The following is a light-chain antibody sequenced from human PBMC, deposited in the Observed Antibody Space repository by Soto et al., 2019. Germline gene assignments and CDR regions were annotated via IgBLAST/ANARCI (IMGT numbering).Light chain of an antibody. CDR2: QDT. Sequence: SYELTQPPSVSVSPGQTASITCSGDTWGDKHACWYQQKPGQSPVLVIYQDTKRPSGIPERFSGSTSGNTATLTISGTQAMDEADYYCQAWDSTTVVFGGGTKLTVL. CDR3: QAWDSTTVV. V-gene: IGLV3-1*01. J-gene: IGLJ2*01. CDR1: TWGDKH.